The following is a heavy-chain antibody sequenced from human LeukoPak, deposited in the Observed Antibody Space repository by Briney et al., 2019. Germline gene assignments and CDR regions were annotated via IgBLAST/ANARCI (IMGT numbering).Heavy chain of an antibody. Sequence: ASVTVSCKASGYTFTSYGISWVRQAPGQGLEWMGWISAYNGNTNYAQKLQGRVTMTTDTSTSTAYMELRSLRSDDTAVYYCARARYSSGWYGTRRAFDIWGQGTMVTVSS. V-gene: IGHV1-18*01. CDR1: GYTFTSYG. D-gene: IGHD6-19*01. J-gene: IGHJ3*02. CDR2: ISAYNGNT. CDR3: ARARYSSGWYGTRRAFDI.